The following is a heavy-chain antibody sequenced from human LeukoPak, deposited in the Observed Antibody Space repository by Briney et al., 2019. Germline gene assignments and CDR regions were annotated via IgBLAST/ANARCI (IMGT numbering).Heavy chain of an antibody. J-gene: IGHJ6*02. V-gene: IGHV1-69*04. CDR3: ARVAGYCSSTSCYYMDV. CDR1: GGTFSSYA. CDR2: IIPILGIA. Sequence: SVKVSCKASGGTFSSYAISWVRQAPGQGLEWMGRIIPILGIANCAQKFRGRVTITADKSTSTAYMELSSLRSEDTAVYYCARVAGYCSSTSCYYMDVWGQGTTVTVSS. D-gene: IGHD2-2*03.